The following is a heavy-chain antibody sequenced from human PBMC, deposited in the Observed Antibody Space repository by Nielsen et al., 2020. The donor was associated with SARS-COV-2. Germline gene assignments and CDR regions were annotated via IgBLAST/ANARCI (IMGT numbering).Heavy chain of an antibody. V-gene: IGHV1-18*04. CDR1: DYTFTSYG. Sequence: ASVKVSCKASDYTFTSYGISWVRQAPGQGLEWMGWISAYNGNTNYAQKFQGRVTITRDTSASTAYMELSSLRSEDTAVYYCAREPNYYDSGGYYYYYYYMDVWGKGTTVTVSS. CDR2: ISAYNGNT. D-gene: IGHD3-22*01. CDR3: AREPNYYDSGGYYYYYYYMDV. J-gene: IGHJ6*03.